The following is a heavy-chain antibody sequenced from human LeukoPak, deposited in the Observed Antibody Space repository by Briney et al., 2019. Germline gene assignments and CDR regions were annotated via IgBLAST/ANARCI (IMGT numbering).Heavy chain of an antibody. J-gene: IGHJ3*02. CDR2: IRHSGGS. Sequence: SETLSLTCAVSGWSVSGYYWSWIRQPPGKGLEWIGKIRHSGGSNYKPSLKSRVTISVDTSTNQFSLRLYSVTAADTAVYYCARSANAFDIWGQGTMVTVSS. CDR3: ARSANAFDI. CDR1: GWSVSGYY. V-gene: IGHV4-34*01.